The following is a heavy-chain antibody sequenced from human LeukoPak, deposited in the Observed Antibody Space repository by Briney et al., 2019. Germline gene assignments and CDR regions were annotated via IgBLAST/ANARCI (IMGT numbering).Heavy chain of an antibody. V-gene: IGHV3-21*01. J-gene: IGHJ4*02. CDR3: ARDYLAAVGTVDY. D-gene: IGHD6-13*01. Sequence: KPGGSLRLSCAASGFTFSSYSMNWVRQAPGKGLEWVSSISSSSSYIYYADSVKGRFTISRDNAKNSLYLQMNSLRAEDTAVYYCARDYLAAVGTVDYWGQGTLVTVSS. CDR2: ISSSSSYI. CDR1: GFTFSSYS.